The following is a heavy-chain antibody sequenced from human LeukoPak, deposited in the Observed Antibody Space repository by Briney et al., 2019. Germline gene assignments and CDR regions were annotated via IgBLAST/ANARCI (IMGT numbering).Heavy chain of an antibody. CDR1: GFTVSSNY. D-gene: IGHD6-13*01. CDR3: AARIAAAGNRGAFDY. CDR2: IYSGGSA. V-gene: IGHV3-53*01. Sequence: PGGSLRLSCVASGFTVSSNYMSWVRQAPGKGLEWVSVIYSGGSAYYADSVKGRFTISRDNSKNTLYLQMNSLRAEDTAVYYCAARIAAAGNRGAFDYWGQGTLVTVSS. J-gene: IGHJ4*02.